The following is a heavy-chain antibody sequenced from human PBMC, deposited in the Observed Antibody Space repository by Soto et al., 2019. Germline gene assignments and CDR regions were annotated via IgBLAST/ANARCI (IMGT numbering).Heavy chain of an antibody. D-gene: IGHD6-13*01. V-gene: IGHV1-18*01. CDR3: ARDRVRGTSSSPLNYYYYGMDV. CDR1: GYTFTSYG. J-gene: IGHJ6*02. Sequence: ASVKVSCKASGYTFTSYGISWVRQAPGQGLEWMGWISAYNGNTNYAQKLQGRVTMTTDTSTSTAYMELRSLRYDDTAVYYCARDRVRGTSSSPLNYYYYGMDVWGQGTTVTVSS. CDR2: ISAYNGNT.